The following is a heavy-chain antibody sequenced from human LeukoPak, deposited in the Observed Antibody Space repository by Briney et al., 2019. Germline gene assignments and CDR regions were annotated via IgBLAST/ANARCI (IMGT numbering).Heavy chain of an antibody. Sequence: GASVKVSCKASGYTFTGYYMHWVRQAPAQGLEWMGWINPNSGGTNYAQKFQGRVTMTRDTSISTAYMELSRLRSDDTAVYYCARGRAVASFYYYGMDVWGQGTTVTVSS. D-gene: IGHD6-19*01. CDR1: GYTFTGYY. CDR3: ARGRAVASFYYYGMDV. J-gene: IGHJ6*02. V-gene: IGHV1-2*02. CDR2: INPNSGGT.